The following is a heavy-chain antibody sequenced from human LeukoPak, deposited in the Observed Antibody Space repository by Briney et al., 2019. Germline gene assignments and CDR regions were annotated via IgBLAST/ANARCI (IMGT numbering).Heavy chain of an antibody. CDR1: GFSFNYYA. CDR3: AKDIVPYSSNWGGNRFDP. V-gene: IGHV3-43*02. J-gene: IGHJ5*02. Sequence: GGSLRLSCAASGFSFNYYAMHWVRQAPGKCLEWVSLISGDGGSIYYADSVKGRFTSSRDNSKNSLYLQMNNLRTEDIASYYCAKDIVPYSSNWGGNRFDPWGQGTPVTVSS. CDR2: ISGDGGSI. D-gene: IGHD6-13*01.